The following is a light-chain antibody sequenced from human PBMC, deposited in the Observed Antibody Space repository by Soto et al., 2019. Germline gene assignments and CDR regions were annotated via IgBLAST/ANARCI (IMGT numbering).Light chain of an antibody. CDR1: QSVLYSSNNKNY. V-gene: IGKV4-1*01. Sequence: DIVMTQSPDSLAVSLGERATINCKSSQSVLYSSNNKNYLAWYQQQPGQPPKLLIYWASTRESVVPDRFSGSGSGTDFTLTISSLKADDVAVYYCQQYYSPWTFGQGTKVELK. CDR2: WAS. CDR3: QQYYSPWT. J-gene: IGKJ1*01.